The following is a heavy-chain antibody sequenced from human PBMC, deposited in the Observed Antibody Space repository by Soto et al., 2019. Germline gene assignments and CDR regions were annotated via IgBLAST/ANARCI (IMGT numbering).Heavy chain of an antibody. D-gene: IGHD3-3*01. CDR2: ISAYDGKT. CDR3: ARDPHEYWTSYWFDP. CDR1: GYNFNIYG. Sequence: ASVKVSCKASGYNFNIYGINWVRQAPGQGPELMGWISAYDGKTTYAEKFQGRVTMTTDASTSTAYMELRSLRSDDTAVYYCARDPHEYWTSYWFDPWGQGTLVTVSS. J-gene: IGHJ5*02. V-gene: IGHV1-18*01.